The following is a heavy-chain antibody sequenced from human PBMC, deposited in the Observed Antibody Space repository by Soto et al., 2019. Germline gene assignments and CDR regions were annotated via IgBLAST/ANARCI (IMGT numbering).Heavy chain of an antibody. CDR1: GGSITDSIYY. V-gene: IGHV4-39*01. J-gene: IGHJ4*02. CDR3: ARQRVSGYYDS. CDR2: INFNEIT. D-gene: IGHD3-3*01. Sequence: QLQLQESGPGLVKPSETLSLTCNVSGGSITDSIYYWGWIRQPPGKGLEWIGNINFNEITYSSPSLKSRVTVSIDTSENRFSLKVNYVTATDSCVYHCARQRVSGYYDSWGQGTLVTVFS.